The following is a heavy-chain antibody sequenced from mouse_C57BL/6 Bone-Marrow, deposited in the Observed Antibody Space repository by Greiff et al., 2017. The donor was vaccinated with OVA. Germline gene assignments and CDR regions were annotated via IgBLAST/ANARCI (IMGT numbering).Heavy chain of an antibody. CDR1: GYTFTSYW. Sequence: QVQLKQPGAELVKPGASVKLSCKASGYTFTSYWMHWVKQRPGQGLEWIGMIHPNSGSTNYNEKFKSKATLTVDKSSSTAYMQLSSLTSEDSAVYYCARSGYTWFAYWGQGTLVTVSA. CDR3: ARSGYTWFAY. J-gene: IGHJ3*01. CDR2: IHPNSGST. V-gene: IGHV1-64*01. D-gene: IGHD4-1*01.